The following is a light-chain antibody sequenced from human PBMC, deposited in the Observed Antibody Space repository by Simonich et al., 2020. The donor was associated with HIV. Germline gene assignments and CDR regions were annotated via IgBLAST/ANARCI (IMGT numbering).Light chain of an antibody. J-gene: IGKJ5*01. V-gene: IGKV3-15*01. CDR2: GAS. CDR3: QQYNNGPPIT. Sequence: EIVMTQSPATLSVSPGERATLSCRASQTISSNLAWYQQKPGKAPRLLIFGASTRATGIPARFSGSGSGTEFTLTISSMQSEDFAVYYCQQYNNGPPITFGQGTRLEIK. CDR1: QTISSN.